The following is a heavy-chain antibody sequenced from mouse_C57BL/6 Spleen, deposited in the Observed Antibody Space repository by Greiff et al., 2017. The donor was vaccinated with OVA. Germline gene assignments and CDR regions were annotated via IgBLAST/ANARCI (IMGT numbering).Heavy chain of an antibody. D-gene: IGHD1-1*01. CDR1: GYTFTSYW. V-gene: IGHV1-64*01. Sequence: VQLQQPGAELVKPGASVKLSCKASGYTFTSYWMHWVKQRPGQGLEWIGMIHPNSGSTNYNEKFKSKATLTVDKSSSTAYMQLSSLTSEGSAVYYCARSGYGSSYWFAYWGQGTLVTVSA. J-gene: IGHJ3*01. CDR2: IHPNSGST. CDR3: ARSGYGSSYWFAY.